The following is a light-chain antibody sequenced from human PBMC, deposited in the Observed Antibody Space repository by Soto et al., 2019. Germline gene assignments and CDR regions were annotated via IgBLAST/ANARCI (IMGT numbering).Light chain of an antibody. J-gene: IGLJ1*01. Sequence: QSALTQPASVSGSPGQSITISCTGTSSDVGSYNYVSWHQQHPGQAPKLMIYEVTYRASGVPDRFSASKSGNTASLTISGLQAGDEADYYCSSYRSSSTYVFGTGTKLTVL. CDR2: EVT. CDR3: SSYRSSSTYV. CDR1: SSDVGSYNY. V-gene: IGLV2-14*01.